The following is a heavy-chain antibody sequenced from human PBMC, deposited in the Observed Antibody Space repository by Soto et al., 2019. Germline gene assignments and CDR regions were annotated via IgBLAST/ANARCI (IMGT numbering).Heavy chain of an antibody. J-gene: IGHJ6*02. Sequence: ASVKVSCKASGYSFTDYYIHWVRQAPGQGLEWMGVINTSGGSPTYAQKFQDRVTMTRDTSTSTVYMELSSLRSEDTAVYYCARGGRHSDYYYYYGMDVWGQGTTVTVSS. D-gene: IGHD6-25*01. V-gene: IGHV1-46*01. CDR1: GYSFTDYY. CDR2: INTSGGSP. CDR3: ARGGRHSDYYYYYGMDV.